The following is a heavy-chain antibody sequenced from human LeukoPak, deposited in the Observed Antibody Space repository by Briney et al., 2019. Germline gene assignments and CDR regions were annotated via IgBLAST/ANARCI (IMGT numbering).Heavy chain of an antibody. J-gene: IGHJ4*02. V-gene: IGHV1-69*13. Sequence: ASVKVSCKASGGTFSSYAISWVRQAPGQGLEWMGGIIPIFGTANYAQKFQGRVTITADESTSTAYMELSSLRSEDTAVYYCARYYYGSGSYHIFDYWGQGTLVTVSS. D-gene: IGHD3-10*01. CDR3: ARYYYGSGSYHIFDY. CDR2: IIPIFGTA. CDR1: GGTFSSYA.